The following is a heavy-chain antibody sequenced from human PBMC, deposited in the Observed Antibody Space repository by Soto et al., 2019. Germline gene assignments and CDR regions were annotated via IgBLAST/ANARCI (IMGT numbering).Heavy chain of an antibody. Sequence: QVQLEESGGGLVNPGGSLRLSCAASGFTFSDCYMTWIRQAPGKGFEWVSQISGRSGDTRYADSVKGRFTISRDNGRNSLYLQMNSLRPEDTAVYYCTEGGRKSSYYWVDWGQGTLVSVSS. CDR1: GFTFSDCY. CDR3: TEGGRKSSYYWVD. V-gene: IGHV3-11*06. J-gene: IGHJ4*02. D-gene: IGHD1-26*01. CDR2: ISGRSGDT.